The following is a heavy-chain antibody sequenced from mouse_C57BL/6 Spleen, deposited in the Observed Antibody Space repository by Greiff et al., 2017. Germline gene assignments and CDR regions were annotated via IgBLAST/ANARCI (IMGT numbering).Heavy chain of an antibody. CDR3: ARHKGDYDGAYFDY. J-gene: IGHJ2*01. V-gene: IGHV5-6*01. CDR1: GFPFSSYG. Sequence: ELQLVESGGDLVKPGGSLKLSCAASGFPFSSYGMSWVRQTPDKRLEWVATISSGGSYTYYPDSVKGRFTISRDNAKNTLYLQMSSLKSEDTAMYYCARHKGDYDGAYFDYWGQGTTLTVSS. CDR2: ISSGGSYT. D-gene: IGHD2-3*01.